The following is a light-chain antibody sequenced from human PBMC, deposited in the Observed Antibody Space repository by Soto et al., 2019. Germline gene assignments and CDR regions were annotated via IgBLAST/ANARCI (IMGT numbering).Light chain of an antibody. J-gene: IGKJ5*01. Sequence: DIQMTQSPSSVSASVGDSVTSTCRSSEDISTWLAWYQQKPWKAPKLLIYAASSLQSGVPSRFSGSGSGTDFTLTISSLQPEDFATYYCQHADSFPLITFGQGKRLDIK. CDR2: AAS. CDR3: QHADSFPLIT. CDR1: EDISTW. V-gene: IGKV1-12*01.